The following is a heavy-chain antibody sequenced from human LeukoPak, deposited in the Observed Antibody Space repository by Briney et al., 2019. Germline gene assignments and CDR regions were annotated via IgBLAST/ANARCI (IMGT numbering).Heavy chain of an antibody. Sequence: KPSETLSLTCAVSGGSISSGYYSWSWIRQPPGKGLEWIGYISHSGSTYYNPSLKSRVTVSVDRSKNQFSLKLSSVTAADTAVYYCASGLPAAPGSFDYWGQGTLVTVSS. CDR3: ASGLPAAPGSFDY. J-gene: IGHJ4*02. CDR1: GGSISSGYYS. CDR2: ISHSGST. D-gene: IGHD2-2*01. V-gene: IGHV4-30-2*01.